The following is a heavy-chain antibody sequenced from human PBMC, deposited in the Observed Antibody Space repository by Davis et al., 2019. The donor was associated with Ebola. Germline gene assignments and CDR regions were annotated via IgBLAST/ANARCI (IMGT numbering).Heavy chain of an antibody. CDR1: GYTFTSYG. Sequence: AASVKVSCKASGYTFTSYGISWVRQAPGQGLEWMGWINPNSGGTNYAQKFQGWVTMTRDTSISTAYMDLSRLRSDDTAVYYCARAPRWELPDYWGQGTLVTVSS. J-gene: IGHJ4*02. D-gene: IGHD1-26*01. V-gene: IGHV1-2*04. CDR2: INPNSGGT. CDR3: ARAPRWELPDY.